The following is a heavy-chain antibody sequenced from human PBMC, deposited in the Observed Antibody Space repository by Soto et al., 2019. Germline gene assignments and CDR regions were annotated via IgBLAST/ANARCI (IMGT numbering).Heavy chain of an antibody. V-gene: IGHV1-2*04. CDR1: GYTFTGYY. Sequence: QVQLVQSGAEVKKPGASVKVSCKASGYTFTGYYMHWVRQAPGQGLEWMGWINPNSGGTNYAQKCQGWVTMTRDTSISTAYMELSRLRSDDTAVYYCARALPSSWYWGGVDFDYWGQGTLVTVSS. CDR3: ARALPSSWYWGGVDFDY. D-gene: IGHD6-13*01. CDR2: INPNSGGT. J-gene: IGHJ4*02.